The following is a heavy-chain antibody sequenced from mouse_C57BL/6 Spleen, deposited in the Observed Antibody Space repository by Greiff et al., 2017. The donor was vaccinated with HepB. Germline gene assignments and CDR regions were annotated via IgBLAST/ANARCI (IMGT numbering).Heavy chain of an antibody. Sequence: DVQLQESGGDLVKPGGSLKLSCAASGFTFSSYGMSWVRQTPDKRLEWVATISSGGSYTYYPDSVKGRFTISRDNAKNTLYLQMSSLKSEDTAMYYCARHKGKNYFDYWGQGTTLTVSS. CDR1: GFTFSSYG. V-gene: IGHV5-6*01. CDR2: ISSGGSYT. CDR3: ARHKGKNYFDY. J-gene: IGHJ2*01.